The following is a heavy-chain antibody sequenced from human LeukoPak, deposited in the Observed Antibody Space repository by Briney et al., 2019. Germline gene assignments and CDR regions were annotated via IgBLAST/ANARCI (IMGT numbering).Heavy chain of an antibody. Sequence: ASVKVSCKASGYTFTSYGISWVRQAPGQGLEWMGWISAYNGNTNYAQKLQGRVTMTTGTSTSTAYMELRSLRSDDTAVYYCARDLRGYVWGSYRPPFYYFDYWGQGTLVTVSS. V-gene: IGHV1-18*01. CDR3: ARDLRGYVWGSYRPPFYYFDY. CDR1: GYTFTSYG. CDR2: ISAYNGNT. D-gene: IGHD3-16*02. J-gene: IGHJ4*02.